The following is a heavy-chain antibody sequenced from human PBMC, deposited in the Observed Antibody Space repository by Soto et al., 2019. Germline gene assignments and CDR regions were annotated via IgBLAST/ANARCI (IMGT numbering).Heavy chain of an antibody. CDR2: IWYDGTQK. Sequence: PGGSMRLSCEASGFTFNTYSMHWVRQPPGKGLEWLAAIWYDGTQKYYADSVKGRFIISRDNSKKTLYLEMNSLRAEDTAVYYCARAGGTTVTGLWHFDSWCQGTLCTVAS. CDR1: GFTFNTYS. J-gene: IGHJ4*02. D-gene: IGHD4-17*01. CDR3: ARAGGTTVTGLWHFDS. V-gene: IGHV3-33*01.